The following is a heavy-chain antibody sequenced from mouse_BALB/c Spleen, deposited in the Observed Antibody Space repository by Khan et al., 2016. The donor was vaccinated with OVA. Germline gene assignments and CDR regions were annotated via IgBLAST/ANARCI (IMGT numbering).Heavy chain of an antibody. J-gene: IGHJ2*01. CDR1: GFTFNSYG. CDR3: ATAYCYGYYFDY. CDR2: ISGDSNTI. Sequence: EVKLVESGGGLVQPGRSQKLSCAASGFTFNSYGMHWVRQAPEKELEWVAYISGDSNTIYYADTVKGRFTISRDNPKNTLFLQMTSLMSEDTAMYYCATAYCYGYYFDYWGPGTTLTVS. D-gene: IGHD1-1*01. V-gene: IGHV5-17*02.